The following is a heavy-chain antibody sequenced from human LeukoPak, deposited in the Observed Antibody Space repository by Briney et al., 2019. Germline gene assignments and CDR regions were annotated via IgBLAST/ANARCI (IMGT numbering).Heavy chain of an antibody. CDR3: TRAESHYGSGSDY. Sequence: TGGSLRLSCTASGFTFGDYAMSWFRQAPGKGLEWVGFIRSKAYGGTTEYAASVKGRFTISRDDSKSIAYLQMNSLKTEDTAVYYCTRAESHYGSGSDYWGQGTLVTVSS. D-gene: IGHD3-10*01. V-gene: IGHV3-49*03. J-gene: IGHJ4*02. CDR1: GFTFGDYA. CDR2: IRSKAYGGTT.